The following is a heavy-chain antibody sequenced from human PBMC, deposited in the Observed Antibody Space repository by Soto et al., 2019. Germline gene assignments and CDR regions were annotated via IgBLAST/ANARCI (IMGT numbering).Heavy chain of an antibody. D-gene: IGHD3-22*01. CDR3: AREKGYYYDSSGYYYSSHFDY. Sequence: SETLSLTCTVSGGSISSSSYYWGWIRQPPGKGLEWIGSIYYSGSTYYNPSLKSRVTISVDTSKNQFSLKLSSVTAADTAVYYCAREKGYYYDSSGYYYSSHFDYWGQGTLVTVSS. CDR1: GGSISSSSYY. J-gene: IGHJ4*02. CDR2: IYYSGST. V-gene: IGHV4-39*02.